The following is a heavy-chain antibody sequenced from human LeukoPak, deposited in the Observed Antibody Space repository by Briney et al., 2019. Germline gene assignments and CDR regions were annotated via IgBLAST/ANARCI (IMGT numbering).Heavy chain of an antibody. J-gene: IGHJ4*02. CDR2: IYYSGST. CDR1: GGSISSYY. Sequence: SSETLSLTCTVSGGSISSYYWSWIRQPPGKGLEWIGYIYYSGSTNYNPSLKSRVTISVDTSKNQFSLKLSSVTAADTAVYYCARGFVFRGLDYWGQGTQVTVPS. D-gene: IGHD3-10*01. V-gene: IGHV4-59*01. CDR3: ARGFVFRGLDY.